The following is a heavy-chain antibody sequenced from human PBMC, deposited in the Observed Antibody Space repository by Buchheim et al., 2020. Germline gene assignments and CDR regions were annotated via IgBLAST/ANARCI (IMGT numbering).Heavy chain of an antibody. J-gene: IGHJ4*02. CDR3: AKGRSYGYPIAAAEGDY. V-gene: IGHV3-23*01. CDR2: ISGSGGST. CDR1: EFTFSSYA. D-gene: IGHD5-18*01. Sequence: EVQLLESGGGLVQPGGSLRLSCAASEFTFSSYAMNWVRQAPGKELEWVSTISGSGGSTYYADSVKGRFTISRDNSKNTLYLHMNSLRAEDTAVYYCAKGRSYGYPIAAAEGDYWGQGTL.